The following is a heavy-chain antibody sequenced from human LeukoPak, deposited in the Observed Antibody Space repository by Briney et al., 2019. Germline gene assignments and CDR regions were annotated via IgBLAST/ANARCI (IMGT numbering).Heavy chain of an antibody. V-gene: IGHV5-10-1*01. D-gene: IGHD6-19*01. Sequence: GESLKISCKGSGYSFTSYWISWVRQMPGKGREWMGRIDPSDSYTNYSPSFQGHVTISADKSISTAYLQWSSLKASDTAMYYCARLRGSGWYWGGMDVWGKGTTVTVSS. CDR1: GYSFTSYW. J-gene: IGHJ6*04. CDR3: ARLRGSGWYWGGMDV. CDR2: IDPSDSYT.